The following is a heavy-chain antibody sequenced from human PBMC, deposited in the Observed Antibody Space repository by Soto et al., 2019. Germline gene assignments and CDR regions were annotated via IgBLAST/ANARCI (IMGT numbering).Heavy chain of an antibody. CDR3: ARGGVDCSGGSCYSHYYYYYMAV. Sequence: PGESLKISCKGSGDRCTSYWSGWVRQMPGKGLEWMGIIYPGDSDTRYSPSFQGQVTISADKSLSTAYLQWSSLKASDTAMYYCARGGVDCSGGSCYSHYYYYYMAVWGKGTTVTVSS. V-gene: IGHV5-51*01. CDR1: GDRCTSYW. D-gene: IGHD2-15*01. CDR2: IYPGDSDT. J-gene: IGHJ6*03.